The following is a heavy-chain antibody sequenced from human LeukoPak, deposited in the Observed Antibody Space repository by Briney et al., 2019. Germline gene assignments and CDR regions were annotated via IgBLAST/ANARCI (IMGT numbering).Heavy chain of an antibody. CDR3: ARGRNYYDSSGYYYAGRGWFDP. CDR1: GGSFSGYY. V-gene: IGHV4-34*01. Sequence: SETPSLTCAVYGGSFSGYYWSWIRQPPGKGLEWIGEINHSGSTNYNPSLKSRVTISVDTSKNQFSLKLSSVTAADTAVYYCARGRNYYDSSGYYYAGRGWFDPWGQGTLVTVSS. J-gene: IGHJ5*02. D-gene: IGHD3-22*01. CDR2: INHSGST.